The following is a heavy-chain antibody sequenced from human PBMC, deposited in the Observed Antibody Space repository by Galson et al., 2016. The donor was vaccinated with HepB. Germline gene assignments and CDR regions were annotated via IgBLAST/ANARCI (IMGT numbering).Heavy chain of an antibody. J-gene: IGHJ4*02. Sequence: SETLSLTCAASGDSISSSYWWSWVRQPPGKGLEWIGEIYHSGSTNYNPSLKSRVTISVDKSKNQFSLKLSSVTAADTAVYYCAKWGGVGGAYHLDWGQGTLVTVSS. CDR1: GDSISSSYW. D-gene: IGHD3-10*01. V-gene: IGHV4-4*02. CDR2: IYHSGST. CDR3: AKWGGVGGAYHLD.